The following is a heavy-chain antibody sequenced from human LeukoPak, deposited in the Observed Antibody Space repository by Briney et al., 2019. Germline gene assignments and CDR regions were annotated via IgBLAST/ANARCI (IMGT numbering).Heavy chain of an antibody. CDR1: GLTVTTNY. Sequence: PGGSLRPFYAPSGLTVTTNYISCVRLAPGGWLECVSVIYAGGSTHYAVSVKGRFTISRDNSKNTLYLQMNSLRAEDTAVYFCARDRPSSHSDYWGQGTLVTVSS. V-gene: IGHV3-66*01. J-gene: IGHJ4*02. CDR2: IYAGGST. CDR3: ARDRPSSHSDY.